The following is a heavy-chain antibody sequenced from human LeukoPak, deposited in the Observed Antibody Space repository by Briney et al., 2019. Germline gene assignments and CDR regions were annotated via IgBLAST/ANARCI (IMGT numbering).Heavy chain of an antibody. V-gene: IGHV3-30-3*02. CDR3: AKDVVRGVIITLFDY. CDR1: GLTFSSYA. J-gene: IGHJ4*02. CDR2: ISYDGSNK. Sequence: GGSLRLSCAASGLTFSSYAMHWGRQAPGKGLEWVAVISYDGSNKYYADSVKGRFTISRDNSKNTVYLQMNSLRAEDTAVYYCAKDVVRGVIITLFDYWGQGTLVTVSS. D-gene: IGHD3-10*01.